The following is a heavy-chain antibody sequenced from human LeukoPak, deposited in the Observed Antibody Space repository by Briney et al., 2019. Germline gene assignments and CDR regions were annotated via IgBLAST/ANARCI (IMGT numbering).Heavy chain of an antibody. Sequence: ASVKVSCKASGYTFTSYDINWVRQATGQGLEWMGWMNPNSGNTGYAQKFRGRVTMTRNTSISTAYMELSSLRSEDTAVYYCARVTMVRAPMDVWGQGTTVTVSS. D-gene: IGHD3-10*01. CDR1: GYTFTSYD. J-gene: IGHJ6*02. CDR3: ARVTMVRAPMDV. V-gene: IGHV1-8*01. CDR2: MNPNSGNT.